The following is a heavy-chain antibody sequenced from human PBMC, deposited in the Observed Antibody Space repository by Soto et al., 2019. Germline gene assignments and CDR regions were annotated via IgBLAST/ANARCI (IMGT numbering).Heavy chain of an antibody. V-gene: IGHV1-69*13. CDR3: ARGEMATINLFDY. CDR1: GGTFSSYT. J-gene: IGHJ4*02. D-gene: IGHD5-12*01. CDR2: IIPIFGTA. Sequence: SVKVSCKASGGTFSSYTISWVRQAPGQGLEWMGGIIPIFGTANYAQKFQGRVTITADESTSTAYMELSSLRSEDTAMYYCARGEMATINLFDYWGQGTLVTVSS.